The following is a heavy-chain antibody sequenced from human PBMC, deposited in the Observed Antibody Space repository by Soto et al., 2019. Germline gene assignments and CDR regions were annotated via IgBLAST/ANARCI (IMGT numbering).Heavy chain of an antibody. CDR3: ARGRGDTAMAWYY. Sequence: QVQLQESGPGLVKPSETLSLTCTVSGGSISSYYWSWIRQSPGKGLEWIGYIYYSGSTKYNPSLKSRVTISVDTSKNQFSLKLSSVTAADTAMYYCARGRGDTAMAWYYWGQGTLVTVSS. J-gene: IGHJ4*02. D-gene: IGHD5-18*01. V-gene: IGHV4-59*01. CDR2: IYYSGST. CDR1: GGSISSYY.